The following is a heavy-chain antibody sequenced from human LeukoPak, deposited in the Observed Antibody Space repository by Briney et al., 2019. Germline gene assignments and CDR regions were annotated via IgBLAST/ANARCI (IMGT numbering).Heavy chain of an antibody. D-gene: IGHD6-13*01. Sequence: SETLSLTCTVSGYSISSGYYWGWIRQPPGKGLEWIGSIYHSGSTYYNPSLKSRVTISLDKSKNQFSLKLSSVTAADTAVYYCATTAAAGTRLAWFDPWGQGTLVTVSS. V-gene: IGHV4-38-2*02. J-gene: IGHJ5*02. CDR2: IYHSGST. CDR3: ATTAAAGTRLAWFDP. CDR1: GYSISSGYY.